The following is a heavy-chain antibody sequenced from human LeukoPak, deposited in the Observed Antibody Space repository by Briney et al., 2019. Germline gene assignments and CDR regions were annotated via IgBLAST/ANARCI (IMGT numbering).Heavy chain of an antibody. Sequence: GSLKLSCAASGFTFSSYAMSWVRQAPGKGLEWVSAISGSGGGTYYADSMKGRFTISRDNSKNTLYLQMNSLRAEDTAVYYCAGRLSYYDSSGCYWGQGTLVTVSS. CDR1: GFTFSSYA. CDR2: ISGSGGGT. CDR3: AGRLSYYDSSGCY. J-gene: IGHJ4*02. V-gene: IGHV3-23*01. D-gene: IGHD3-22*01.